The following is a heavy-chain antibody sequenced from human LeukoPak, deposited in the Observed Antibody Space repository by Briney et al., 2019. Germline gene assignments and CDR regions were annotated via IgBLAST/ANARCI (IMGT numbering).Heavy chain of an antibody. CDR2: ISGSGGST. D-gene: IGHD1-26*01. J-gene: IGHJ4*02. CDR1: GFTFSSYA. V-gene: IGHV3-23*01. Sequence: GGSLRLSCAASGFTFSSYAMSWVRQAPGKGLEWVSAISGSGGSTYYADSVKGRFTISRDNSKNTLYLQMNSLRAEDTAVYYCANVPPWEWELQYYFDYWGQGTLVTVSS. CDR3: ANVPPWEWELQYYFDY.